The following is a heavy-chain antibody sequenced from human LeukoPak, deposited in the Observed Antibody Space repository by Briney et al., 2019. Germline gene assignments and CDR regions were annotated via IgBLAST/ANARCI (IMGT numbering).Heavy chain of an antibody. CDR3: ARENREDYYDSSGYLLSDAFDI. CDR2: INTNTGNP. V-gene: IGHV7-4-1*02. J-gene: IGHJ3*02. CDR1: GYTFTSYA. D-gene: IGHD3-22*01. Sequence: ASVTVSCTASGYTFTSYAMNWVRQAPGQGLEWMGWINTNTGNPTYAQGFTGRFVFSLDTSVGTAYLQISSLKAEDTAVYYCARENREDYYDSSGYLLSDAFDIWGQGTMVTVSS.